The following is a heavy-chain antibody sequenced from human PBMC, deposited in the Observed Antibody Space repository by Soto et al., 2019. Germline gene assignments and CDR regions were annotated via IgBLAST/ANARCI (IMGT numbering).Heavy chain of an antibody. CDR3: AKTSYSNYPGDYYYMDV. J-gene: IGHJ6*03. Sequence: GGSLRLSCAASGFTFSSYAMSWVRQAPGKGLEWVSAISGSGGSTYYADSVKGRFTISRDNSKNTLNLQMNSLRAEDTAVYYCAKTSYSNYPGDYYYMDVWGKGTTVTVSS. CDR2: ISGSGGST. V-gene: IGHV3-23*01. CDR1: GFTFSSYA. D-gene: IGHD4-4*01.